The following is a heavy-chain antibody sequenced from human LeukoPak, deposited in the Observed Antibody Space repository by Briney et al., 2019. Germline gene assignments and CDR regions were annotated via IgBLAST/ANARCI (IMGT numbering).Heavy chain of an antibody. J-gene: IGHJ5*02. CDR1: GFTFSSYW. Sequence: QPGGSLRLSCAASGFTFSSYWMSWVRQAPGKGLEWVANIKQDGNEKYYVDSVKGRFTISRDNAKNSLYLQMNSLRAEDTAVYYCASSSSWARFDPWGQGTLVTVSS. V-gene: IGHV3-7*03. CDR3: ASSSSWARFDP. CDR2: IKQDGNEK. D-gene: IGHD6-13*01.